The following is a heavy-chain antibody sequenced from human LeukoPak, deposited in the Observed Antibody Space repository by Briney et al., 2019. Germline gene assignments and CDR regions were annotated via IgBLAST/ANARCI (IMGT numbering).Heavy chain of an antibody. V-gene: IGHV1-69*05. J-gene: IGHJ3*02. CDR1: GGTFSSYA. CDR3: ASASSIAVAGEDAFDI. D-gene: IGHD6-19*01. CDR2: IIPIFGTA. Sequence: SVKVSCKASGGTFSSYAISWVRQAPGQGLNWMGRIIPIFGTANYAQKFQGRVTITTDESTSTAYMELRSLRSDDTAVYYCASASSIAVAGEDAFDIWGQGTMVTVSS.